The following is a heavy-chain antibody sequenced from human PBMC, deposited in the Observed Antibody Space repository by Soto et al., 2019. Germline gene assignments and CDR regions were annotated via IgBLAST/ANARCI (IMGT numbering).Heavy chain of an antibody. D-gene: IGHD2-2*01. V-gene: IGHV1-18*01. CDR3: ASRRCSSTSCYGLDY. J-gene: IGHJ4*02. CDR1: GYTFTSYG. CDR2: ISAYNGNT. Sequence: QVQLMQSGAEVKKPGASVKVSCKASGYTFTSYGISWVRQAPGQGLEWMGWISAYNGNTNYAQKLQGRVTMTTDTSTSTAYMELRSLRSDDTAVYYCASRRCSSTSCYGLDYWGQGTLVTVSS.